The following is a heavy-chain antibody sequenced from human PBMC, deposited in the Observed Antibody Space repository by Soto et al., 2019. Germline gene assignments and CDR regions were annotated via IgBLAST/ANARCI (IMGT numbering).Heavy chain of an antibody. CDR3: ARVANGSGYGY. V-gene: IGHV1-69*02. Sequence: QVQLVQSGAAVKKPGSSVKVSCKASGGTFSSYTISWVRQAPGQGLEWMGRIIPILGIANYAQKFQGRVTITADKSTSTAYMELSSLRSEDTAVYYCARVANGSGYGYWGQGTLVTVSS. CDR2: IIPILGIA. D-gene: IGHD3-22*01. CDR1: GGTFSSYT. J-gene: IGHJ4*02.